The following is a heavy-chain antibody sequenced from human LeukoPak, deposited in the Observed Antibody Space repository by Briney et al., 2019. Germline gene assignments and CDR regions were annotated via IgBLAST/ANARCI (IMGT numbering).Heavy chain of an antibody. Sequence: GGSLRLSRAASGFTFNTYAMHWVRQAPGKGLEWVAVMSFDGSYKHYADSVKGRFTISRDNSKSTLYVQMNSLRVEDTAVYYCARDLHCAGGECYYGLMYWGQGTLVVVSS. CDR1: GFTFNTYA. CDR3: ARDLHCAGGECYYGLMY. J-gene: IGHJ4*02. D-gene: IGHD2-8*02. V-gene: IGHV3-30*03. CDR2: MSFDGSYK.